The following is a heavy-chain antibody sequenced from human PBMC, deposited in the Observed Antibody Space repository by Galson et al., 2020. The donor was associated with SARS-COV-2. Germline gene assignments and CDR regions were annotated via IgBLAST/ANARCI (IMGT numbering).Heavy chain of an antibody. CDR2: INPNSGAT. Sequence: ASVKVSCKASGYTFTDYYIHWVRQAPGQGLEWMGWINPNSGATNYAQKFQGRVTMTRDTSISTAYMELSRLRSDDMAVYYCARDFKLGWLVLWGQGTLVTVSS. D-gene: IGHD6-19*01. CDR1: GYTFTDYY. J-gene: IGHJ4*02. V-gene: IGHV1-2*02. CDR3: ARDFKLGWLVL.